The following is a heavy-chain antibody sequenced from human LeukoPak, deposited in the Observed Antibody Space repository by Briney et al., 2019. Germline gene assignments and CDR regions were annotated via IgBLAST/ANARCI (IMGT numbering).Heavy chain of an antibody. V-gene: IGHV3-30*01. CDR1: GFTFSSYA. CDR3: ARWNTYNWNSGWFDP. CDR2: ISYDGSNK. Sequence: GGSLRLSCAASGFTFSSYAMHWVRQAPGKGLEWVAVISYDGSNKYYADSVKGRFTISRDNSKNTLYLQMNSLRAEDTAVYYCARWNTYNWNSGWFDPWGQGTLVTVSS. J-gene: IGHJ5*02. D-gene: IGHD1-7*01.